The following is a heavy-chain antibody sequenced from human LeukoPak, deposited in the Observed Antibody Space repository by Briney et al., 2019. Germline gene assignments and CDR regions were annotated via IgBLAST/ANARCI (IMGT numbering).Heavy chain of an antibody. Sequence: SESLSLTCTVSGGSISCYYWSWVRQPPGKGLEWVGYIYYSGSTNYNPSLKSRVTISVDTSKNQFSLKLSSVTAGDTAVYYCARDHRSSWQHWSDPWPQGTEVTVSS. J-gene: IGHJ5*02. CDR1: GGSISCYY. CDR3: ARDHRSSWQHWSDP. CDR2: IYYSGST. V-gene: IGHV4-59*01. D-gene: IGHD6-13*01.